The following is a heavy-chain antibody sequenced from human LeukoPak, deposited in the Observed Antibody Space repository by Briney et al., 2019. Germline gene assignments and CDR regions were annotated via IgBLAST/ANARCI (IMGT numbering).Heavy chain of an antibody. CDR2: IIPIFGTA. CDR1: GGTFSSYA. CDR3: ERGRSSSSEFSYYYYMDV. Sequence: SVKVSCKASGGTFSSYAISWVRQAPGQGLEWMGRIIPIFGTANYAQKFQGRVTIPTDESTSTAYMEVRSLRSEHTSVYYCERGRSSSSEFSYYYYMDVGGKGATVTVSS. V-gene: IGHV1-69*05. D-gene: IGHD6-6*01. J-gene: IGHJ6*03.